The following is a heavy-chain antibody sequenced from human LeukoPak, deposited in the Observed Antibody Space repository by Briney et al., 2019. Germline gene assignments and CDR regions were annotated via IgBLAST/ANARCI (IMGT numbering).Heavy chain of an antibody. CDR2: VKPDGSEQ. Sequence: GGSLRNTCEASGFTFRTYWMNWVRQAPGKGLEWVACVKPDGSEQYYADSLEGRFTISRDNAKNSVYLQLYSLTADDTAVYYCARYNSAFDFWGQGSVLRVSS. CDR1: GFTFRTYW. V-gene: IGHV3-7*01. CDR3: ARYNSAFDF. D-gene: IGHD5-24*01. J-gene: IGHJ4*02.